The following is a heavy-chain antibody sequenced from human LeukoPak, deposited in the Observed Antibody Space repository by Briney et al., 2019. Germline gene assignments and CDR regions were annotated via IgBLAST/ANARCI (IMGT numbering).Heavy chain of an antibody. Sequence: ASVKVSCKASGYTFTGYYMHWVGQAPGQGLEWMGWINPNSGGTNYAQKFQGRVTMTRDTSISTAYMELSRLRSDDTAVYYCARGALRAYYFDYWGQGTLVTVSS. CDR2: INPNSGGT. CDR1: GYTFTGYY. CDR3: ARGALRAYYFDY. D-gene: IGHD3-16*01. J-gene: IGHJ4*02. V-gene: IGHV1-2*02.